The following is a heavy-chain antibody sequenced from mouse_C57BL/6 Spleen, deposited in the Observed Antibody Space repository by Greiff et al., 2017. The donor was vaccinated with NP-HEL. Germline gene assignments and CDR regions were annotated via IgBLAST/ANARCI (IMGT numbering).Heavy chain of an antibody. CDR3: ARSPVVAPMDY. CDR2: INPYNGGT. J-gene: IGHJ4*01. V-gene: IGHV1-19*01. CDR1: GYTFTDYY. Sequence: EVQLQQSGPVLVKPGASVKMSCKASGYTFTDYYMNWVKQSHGKSLEWIGVINPYNGGTSYNQKFKGKATLTVDKSSSTAYMELNSLTSEDSAVYYCARSPVVAPMDYWGQGTSVTVSS. D-gene: IGHD1-1*01.